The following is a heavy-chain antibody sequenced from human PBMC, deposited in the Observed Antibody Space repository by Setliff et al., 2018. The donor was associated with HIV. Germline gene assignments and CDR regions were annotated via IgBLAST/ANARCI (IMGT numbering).Heavy chain of an antibody. CDR3: HSGYDTEEQSYFDY. D-gene: IGHD5-12*01. V-gene: IGHV3-74*01. CDR2: INNDETIT. J-gene: IGHJ4*02. CDR1: GFTFNSYW. Sequence: PGGSLRLSCAASGFTFNSYWMHWVRQAPGKGLMWVSHINNDETITKYADSVKDRFTISRDNAKNTLYLQMNSLRAEDTGVYYCHSGYDTEEQSYFDYWGQGTLVTVSS.